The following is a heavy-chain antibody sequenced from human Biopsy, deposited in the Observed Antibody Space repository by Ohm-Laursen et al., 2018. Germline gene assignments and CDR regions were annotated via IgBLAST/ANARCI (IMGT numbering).Heavy chain of an antibody. CDR2: ISTYNGDT. V-gene: IGHV1-18*01. CDR1: GYTFTSYG. CDR3: ARDDYYYDLDV. Sequence: GASVKVSCKASGYTFTSYGIDWVRQAPGQGLEWMGWISTYNGDTNYAQRFQGRVTMTTDTSTSTAYMELRGLTSDDTAVYYCARDDYYYDLDVWGQGTTVTASS. J-gene: IGHJ6*02.